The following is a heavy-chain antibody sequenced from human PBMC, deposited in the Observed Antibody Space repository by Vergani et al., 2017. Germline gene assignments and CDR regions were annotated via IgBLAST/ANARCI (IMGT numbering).Heavy chain of an antibody. D-gene: IGHD1-1*01. V-gene: IGHV5-51*01. CDR1: EYSFGNYW. J-gene: IGHJ4*02. Sequence: EVELVQSGPEMRKPGESLKISCKGSEYSFGNYWIGWVRQMPGKGLEWMGIIYRAGSDTRYSPSFQGQVTISADKSISTAFLQWDSLKASDTALYYCARHTTYTDSWGQGTLVTVSS. CDR2: IYRAGSDT. CDR3: ARHTTYTDS.